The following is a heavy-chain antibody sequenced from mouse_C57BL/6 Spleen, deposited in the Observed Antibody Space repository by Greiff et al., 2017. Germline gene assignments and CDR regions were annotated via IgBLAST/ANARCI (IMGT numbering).Heavy chain of an antibody. CDR2: IWSGGST. D-gene: IGHD1-1*01. V-gene: IGHV2-2*01. CDR3: ARGDYYGSSHWYFEV. CDR1: GFSLTSYG. J-gene: IGHJ1*03. Sequence: VQRVESGPGLVPPSQSLSITCTVSGFSLTSYGVHWVRQSPGKGLEWLGVIWSGGSTDYNAAFISRLSISKDNSKSPVFLKMNSLQADDTAIYYCARGDYYGSSHWYFEVWGTGTTVTVSS.